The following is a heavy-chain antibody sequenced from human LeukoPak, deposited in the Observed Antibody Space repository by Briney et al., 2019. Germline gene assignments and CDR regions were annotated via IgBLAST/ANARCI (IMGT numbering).Heavy chain of an antibody. CDR2: ISSSSSYI. CDR1: GFTFSSYW. CDR3: ARLLVYNSGGEAFDH. V-gene: IGHV3-21*01. Sequence: PGGSLRLSCAASGFTFSSYWMSWVRQAPGRGLEWVSSISSSSSYIKYADSVKGRFTISRDNAKNSLYLQMNSLRAEDTAVYYCARLLVYNSGGEAFDHWGQGTLVTVSS. J-gene: IGHJ4*02. D-gene: IGHD1-20*01.